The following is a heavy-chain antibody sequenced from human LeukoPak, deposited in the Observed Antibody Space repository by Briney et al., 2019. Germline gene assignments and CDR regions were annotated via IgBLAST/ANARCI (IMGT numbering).Heavy chain of an antibody. Sequence: PSETLSLTCTVSGGSISIYYWNWIRQPAGKGLEWIGRIYTSGSTYYSPSLKSRVTISLDTSRNQFSLKLNSVTAADTAVYYCAKSNGYGLIDIWGQGTMVTVSS. CDR1: GGSISIYY. D-gene: IGHD3-22*01. V-gene: IGHV4-4*07. CDR3: AKSNGYGLIDI. J-gene: IGHJ3*02. CDR2: IYTSGST.